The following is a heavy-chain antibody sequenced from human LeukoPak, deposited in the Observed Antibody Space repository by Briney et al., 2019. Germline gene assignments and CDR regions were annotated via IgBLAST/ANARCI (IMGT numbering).Heavy chain of an antibody. D-gene: IGHD3-10*01. CDR1: GYSFTSYW. CDR3: ARQSGSGSADYYYYGMDV. J-gene: IGHJ6*02. CDR2: IYPGDSDT. V-gene: IGHV5-51*01. Sequence: GESLKISCKGSGYSFTSYWIGWVRQMPGKGLEWMGIIYPGDSDTRYSPSFQGQVTISADKSISTAYLQWSSLKASDTAMSYCARQSGSGSADYYYYGMDVWGQGTTVTVSS.